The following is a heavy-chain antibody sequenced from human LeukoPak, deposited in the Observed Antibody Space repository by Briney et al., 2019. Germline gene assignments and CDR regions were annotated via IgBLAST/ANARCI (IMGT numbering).Heavy chain of an antibody. D-gene: IGHD3-10*01. J-gene: IGHJ6*03. V-gene: IGHV3-7*01. Sequence: PGGSLRLSCAASGFTFSSYWMSWVRQAPGKGLEWVANIKQDGSEKYYVDSVKGRFTTSRDNAKNSLYLQMNSLRAEDTAVYYCAKEGAMVRGVISFLYYYMDVWGKGTTVTVSS. CDR3: AKEGAMVRGVISFLYYYMDV. CDR2: IKQDGSEK. CDR1: GFTFSSYW.